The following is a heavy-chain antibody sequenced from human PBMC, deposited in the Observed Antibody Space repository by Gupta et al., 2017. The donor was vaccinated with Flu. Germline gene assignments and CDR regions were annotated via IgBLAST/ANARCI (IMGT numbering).Heavy chain of an antibody. CDR2: IYYSGST. D-gene: IGHD5-18*01. V-gene: IGHV4-39*01. Sequence: QLQLQESGPGLVKPSETLSLTCTVSGGSISSSSYYWGWIRQPPGKGLEWIGSIYYSGSTYYTPSLKSRVTISVDTSKNQFSLKLSSVTAADTAVYYCARHSLEDTAMVTKPRLVAFDYWGQGTLVTVSS. CDR3: ARHSLEDTAMVTKPRLVAFDY. CDR1: GGSISSSSYY. J-gene: IGHJ4*02.